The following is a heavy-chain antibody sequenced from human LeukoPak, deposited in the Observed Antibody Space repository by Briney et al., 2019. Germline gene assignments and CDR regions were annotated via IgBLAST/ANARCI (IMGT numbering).Heavy chain of an antibody. J-gene: IGHJ4*02. CDR1: GFMFSSFS. Sequence: GGSLRLSCAVSGFMFSSFSMSWVRHVPGKGLEWVSTISAGGSTYYADSVKGRFTISRDNSKNTLFLQMNSLRAEDTAVYYCARDRGDGYNYFDYWGQGTLVTVSS. CDR2: ISAGGST. D-gene: IGHD5-24*01. V-gene: IGHV3-23*01. CDR3: ARDRGDGYNYFDY.